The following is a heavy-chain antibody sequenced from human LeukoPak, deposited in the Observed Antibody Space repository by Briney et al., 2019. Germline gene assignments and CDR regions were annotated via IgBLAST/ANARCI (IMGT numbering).Heavy chain of an antibody. CDR3: ARDPSNTSGFYAYLDS. Sequence: ASVKVSCKASGYTFTSHGISWVRQAPGQGLEWMGWISAYNGDTKYAQKTQGRVTMTTDASTSTAYMELRSLRSGDTAMYYCARDPSNTSGFYAYLDSWGQGTLVTVSS. CDR2: ISAYNGDT. J-gene: IGHJ4*02. V-gene: IGHV1-18*01. D-gene: IGHD6-19*01. CDR1: GYTFTSHG.